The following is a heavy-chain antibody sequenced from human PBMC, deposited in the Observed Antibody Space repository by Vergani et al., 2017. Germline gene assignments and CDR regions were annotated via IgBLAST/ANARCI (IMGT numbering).Heavy chain of an antibody. CDR3: ARRTHYFDY. Sequence: QVQLQESGPGLVKPSQTLSLTCTVSGGSISSYYWSWIRQPPGKGLEWIGYIYYSGSTNYNPSLKSRVTISVDTSKNQFSLKLSSVTAADTAVYYCARRTHYFDYWGQGTLVTVSS. J-gene: IGHJ4*02. CDR1: GGSISSYY. V-gene: IGHV4-59*12. CDR2: IYYSGST. D-gene: IGHD2-2*01.